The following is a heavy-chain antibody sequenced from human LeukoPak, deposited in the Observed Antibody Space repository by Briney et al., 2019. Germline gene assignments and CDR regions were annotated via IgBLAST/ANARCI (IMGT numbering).Heavy chain of an antibody. D-gene: IGHD3-22*01. CDR1: GFTFGSYG. Sequence: GGSLRLSCAASGFTFGSYGMHWVRQAPGKGLEWVAFIRYDGSNKYYADSVKGRFTISRDNSKNTLYLQMNSLRAEDTAVYYCAKDRGDSSGYYLDYWGQGTLVTVSS. V-gene: IGHV3-30*02. CDR2: IRYDGSNK. J-gene: IGHJ4*02. CDR3: AKDRGDSSGYYLDY.